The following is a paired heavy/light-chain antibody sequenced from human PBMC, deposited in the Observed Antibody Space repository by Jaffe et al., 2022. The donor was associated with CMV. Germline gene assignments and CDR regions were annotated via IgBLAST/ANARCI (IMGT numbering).Heavy chain of an antibody. D-gene: IGHD1-26*01. CDR3: AKGEGATNGIWYFDL. J-gene: IGHJ2*01. V-gene: IGHV3-23*01. CDR1: GFTFSSYA. Sequence: EVHLLESGGGLVQPGGSLRLSCAASGFTFSSYAMSWVRQAPGKGLEWVSSISGNGYYTYYSDSVKGRFTVSRDNPKNMLYLQMNSLRAEDTAIYYCAKGEGATNGIWYFDLWGRGTLVTVSS. CDR2: ISGNGYYT.
Light chain of an antibody. CDR3: GTWDSLIPPYV. CDR1: SSNIGNNY. CDR2: DNN. V-gene: IGLV1-51*01. Sequence: QSVLTQPPSVSAAPGQKVTISCSGSSSNIGNNYVSWYQQLPGTAPKLLIYDNNKRPSGIPDRFSGSKSGTSATLGITGLQTGDEADYYCGTWDSLIPPYVFGTGTKVTVL. J-gene: IGLJ1*01.